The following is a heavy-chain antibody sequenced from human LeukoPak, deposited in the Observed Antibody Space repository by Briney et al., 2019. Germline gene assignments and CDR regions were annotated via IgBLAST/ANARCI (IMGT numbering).Heavy chain of an antibody. CDR1: GFTFSGYS. Sequence: GGSLRLSCVASGFTFSGYSMNWVRQAPGKGLEWVSLITTTSSYIYYADSVKGRFTISRDNAKNSLYLQMNSLRAEDTAVYYCARVLTGYSNYYYYYMDVWGKGTTITVSS. V-gene: IGHV3-21*01. J-gene: IGHJ6*03. CDR3: ARVLTGYSNYYYYYMDV. CDR2: ITTTSSYI. D-gene: IGHD3-9*01.